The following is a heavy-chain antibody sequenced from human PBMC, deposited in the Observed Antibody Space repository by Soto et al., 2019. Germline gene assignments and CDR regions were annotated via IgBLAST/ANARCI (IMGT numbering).Heavy chain of an antibody. D-gene: IGHD6-13*01. V-gene: IGHV3-66*01. CDR2: IYSGGRT. CDR1: GFTVSSDY. CDR3: ARDHSSTLGYYYYGMDV. Sequence: EVQLVESGGGLVQPGGSLRLSCAASGFTVSSDYMTWVRQAPGKGLEWVSVIYSGGRTYYADSVKGRFTISRDNSKNTLYLQMNSLRAEDTAVYYCARDHSSTLGYYYYGMDVWGQGTTVTVSS. J-gene: IGHJ6*02.